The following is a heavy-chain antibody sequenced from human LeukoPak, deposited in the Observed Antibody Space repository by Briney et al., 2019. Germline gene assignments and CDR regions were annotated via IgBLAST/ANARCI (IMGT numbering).Heavy chain of an antibody. CDR3: ARGSDY. D-gene: IGHD6-6*01. Sequence: PSETLSFTCTVSGGSVSSSSYYWRWIRQPPGKGLEWIGSIYYSGSTYYNPSLKSRVTISVDTSKNQFSLKLSSVTAADTAVYYCARGSDYWGQGTLVTVSS. CDR2: IYYSGST. V-gene: IGHV4-39*01. CDR1: GGSVSSSSYY. J-gene: IGHJ4*02.